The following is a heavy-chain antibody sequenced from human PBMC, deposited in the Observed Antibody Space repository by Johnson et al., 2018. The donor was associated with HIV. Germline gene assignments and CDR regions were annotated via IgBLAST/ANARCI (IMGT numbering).Heavy chain of an antibody. Sequence: VQLLESGGGLVQPGGSLRLSCAASGFTFSTYDMHWVRQAPGKGLVWVSRINSYRSSTTYADSVKGRFTISRDNSKNTLYLQMNSLRNEDTAVYSCAKAAANAFDIWGQGTMVTVSS. CDR1: GFTFSTYD. J-gene: IGHJ3*02. V-gene: IGHV3-74*03. D-gene: IGHD6-13*01. CDR3: AKAAANAFDI. CDR2: INSYRSST.